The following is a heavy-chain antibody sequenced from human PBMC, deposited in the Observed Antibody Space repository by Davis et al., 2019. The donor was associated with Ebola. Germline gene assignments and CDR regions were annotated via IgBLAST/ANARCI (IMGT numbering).Heavy chain of an antibody. CDR2: IWYDGSNK. CDR3: AKEDTYYDFWSGYPRQYFDY. Sequence: GESLKISCAASGFTFSSYGMHWVRQAPGKGLEWVAVIWYDGSNKYYADSVKGRFTISRDNSKNSLYLQMNSLRTEDTALYYCAKEDTYYDFWSGYPRQYFDYWGQGTLVTVSS. V-gene: IGHV3-33*03. D-gene: IGHD3-3*01. CDR1: GFTFSSYG. J-gene: IGHJ4*02.